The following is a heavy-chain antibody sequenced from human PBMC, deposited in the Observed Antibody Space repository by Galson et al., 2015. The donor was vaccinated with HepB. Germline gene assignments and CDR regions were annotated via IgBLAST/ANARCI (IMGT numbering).Heavy chain of an antibody. V-gene: IGHV3-21*01. CDR1: GFTFSTYI. Sequence: SLRLSCAASGFTFSTYIMNWVRQAPGKGLEWVSSISSSSSYIYYADSVKGRFTISRDNAKNSLYLQMNSLRAEDTSVYYCARDPGAVAGMSWGQGTLVTVSS. J-gene: IGHJ5*02. CDR2: ISSSSSYI. CDR3: ARDPGAVAGMS. D-gene: IGHD6-19*01.